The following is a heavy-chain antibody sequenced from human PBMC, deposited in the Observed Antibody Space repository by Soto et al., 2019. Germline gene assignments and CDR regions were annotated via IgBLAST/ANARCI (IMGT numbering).Heavy chain of an antibody. D-gene: IGHD3-22*01. V-gene: IGHV1-18*01. Sequence: ASVKVSCKASGYTFTSYGISWVRQAPGQGLEWMGWISAYNGNTNYAQKLQGRVTMTTDTSTDTAYMELSSLRSEDTAVYYCATYYYDSSGYSPYFDYWGQGTLVTVSS. CDR1: GYTFTSYG. CDR3: ATYYYDSSGYSPYFDY. CDR2: ISAYNGNT. J-gene: IGHJ4*02.